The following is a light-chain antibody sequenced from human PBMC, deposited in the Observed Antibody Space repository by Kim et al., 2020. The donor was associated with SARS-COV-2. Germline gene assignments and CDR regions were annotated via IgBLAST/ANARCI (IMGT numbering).Light chain of an antibody. CDR2: DDS. CDR1: NIESKS. Sequence: APGNTARMTCGENNIESKSVHWYQQKPGQAPVVVVYDDSDRPSEIPERFSGSNSGNTATLTISRVEAGDEADYYCQVWDSSSDHVVFGGGTQLTVL. V-gene: IGLV3-21*03. J-gene: IGLJ2*01. CDR3: QVWDSSSDHVV.